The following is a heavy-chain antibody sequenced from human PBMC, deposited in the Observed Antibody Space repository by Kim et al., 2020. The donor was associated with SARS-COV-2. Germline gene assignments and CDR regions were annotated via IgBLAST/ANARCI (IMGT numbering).Heavy chain of an antibody. J-gene: IGHJ4*02. CDR2: IWYDGSNK. V-gene: IGHV3-33*01. CDR3: ARALRYFAWLLDY. D-gene: IGHD3-9*01. Sequence: GGSLRLSCAASGFTFSSYGMHWVRQAPGKGLEWVAVIWYDGSNKYYADSVKGRFTISRDNSKNTLYLQMNSLRAEDTAVYYCARALRYFAWLLDYWGQGTLVTVSS. CDR1: GFTFSSYG.